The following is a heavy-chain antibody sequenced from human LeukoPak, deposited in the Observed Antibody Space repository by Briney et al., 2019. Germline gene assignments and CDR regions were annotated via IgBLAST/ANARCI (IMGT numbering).Heavy chain of an antibody. CDR3: ARDLEAAGTLSFFDY. CDR1: GYIFSSYG. V-gene: IGHV1-18*04. J-gene: IGHJ4*02. CDR2: ISAYNGNT. Sequence: GASVKVSCRASGYIFSSYGINWMRQAPGQGPEGMGWISAYNGNTNYAQNFQGRVTMTTDTSTSTAYMELRSLRSDDTAVYYCARDLEAAGTLSFFDYWGQGTLVTVSS. D-gene: IGHD6-13*01.